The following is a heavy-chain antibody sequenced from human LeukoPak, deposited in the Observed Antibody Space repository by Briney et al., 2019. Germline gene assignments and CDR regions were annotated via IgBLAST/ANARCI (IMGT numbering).Heavy chain of an antibody. CDR2: ISGSGDST. V-gene: IGHV3-23*01. Sequence: PGGSLRLSCAASGFTFSSYAMSWVRQAPGKGLEWVSTISGSGDSTYYADSVKGRFTISRDNSKNTLYLQMNSLRAEDTGVYYCAKDSLGSGGYYSDLWGQGTLVTVSS. D-gene: IGHD3-10*01. J-gene: IGHJ4*02. CDR1: GFTFSSYA. CDR3: AKDSLGSGGYYSDL.